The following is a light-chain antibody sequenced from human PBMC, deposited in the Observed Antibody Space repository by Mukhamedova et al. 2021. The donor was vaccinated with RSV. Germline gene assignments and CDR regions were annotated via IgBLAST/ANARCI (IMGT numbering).Light chain of an antibody. CDR2: KAS. V-gene: IGKV1-5*03. CDR3: QQYNSYPWT. Sequence: MGTITCRASQSMSSWLAWYQQKPGKAPKIVIYKASSLASGVPSRYSGSGSGTEFTLTISSLQPDDFATYYCQQYNSYPWTFGQGTKV. J-gene: IGKJ1*01. CDR1: QSMSSW.